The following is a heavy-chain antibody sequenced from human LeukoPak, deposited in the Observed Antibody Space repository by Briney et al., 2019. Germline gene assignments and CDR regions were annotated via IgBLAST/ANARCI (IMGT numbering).Heavy chain of an antibody. CDR3: ARASLYYDFWSGYYPINWFDP. Sequence: PSETLSLTCAVYGGSFSGYYWSWIRQPPGKGLEWIGEINHSGSTNFNPSLKSRVTISVDTSKNQFSQKLSSVTAADTAVYYCARASLYYDFWSGYYPINWFDPWGQGTLVTVSS. D-gene: IGHD3-3*01. V-gene: IGHV4-34*01. CDR2: INHSGST. CDR1: GGSFSGYY. J-gene: IGHJ5*02.